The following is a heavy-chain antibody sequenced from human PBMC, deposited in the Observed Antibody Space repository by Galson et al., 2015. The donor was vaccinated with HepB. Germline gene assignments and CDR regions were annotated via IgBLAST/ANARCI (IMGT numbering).Heavy chain of an antibody. CDR2: ISGSGGST. CDR3: ARVLNYDILTGYSQVTHYFDY. D-gene: IGHD3-9*01. V-gene: IGHV3-23*01. J-gene: IGHJ4*02. Sequence: SLRLSCAASGFTFSSYAMSWVRQAPGKGLEWVSAISGSGGSTYYADSVKGRFTISRDNSKNTLYLQMNSLRAEDTAVYYCARVLNYDILTGYSQVTHYFDYWGQGTLVTVSS. CDR1: GFTFSSYA.